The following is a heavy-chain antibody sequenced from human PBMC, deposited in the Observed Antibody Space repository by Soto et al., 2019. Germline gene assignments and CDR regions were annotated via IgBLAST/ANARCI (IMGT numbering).Heavy chain of an antibody. V-gene: IGHV3-11*05. CDR1: GFTFSDHY. CDR3: ARLRLTGYFDY. CDR2: ISTSSSYT. Sequence: QVQLVESWGGLVKPGGSLRLSCVASGFTFSDHYMTWIRQAPGKGLEWLSYISTSSSYTNYADSVKGRFTISRDNAMKSLYLQMNSRRGEDMAVYYCARLRLTGYFDYWGQGTLVTVSS. J-gene: IGHJ4*02.